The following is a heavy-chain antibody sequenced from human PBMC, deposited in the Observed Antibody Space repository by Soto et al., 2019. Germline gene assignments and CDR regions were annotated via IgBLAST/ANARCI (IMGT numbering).Heavy chain of an antibody. CDR2: IKSISDGGTK. V-gene: IGHV3-15*01. J-gene: IGHJ4*02. D-gene: IGHD2-15*01. CDR3: TTRDHMSGDYFDL. Sequence: GGSLRLSCAASGFTFSNAWMSWVRQAPGKGLEWVGRIKSISDGGTKDYAAPVKGRFTISRDDLKKTLFLQIDSLKTEDTAVYFCTTRDHMSGDYFDLWGQGTLVTVSS. CDR1: GFTFSNAW.